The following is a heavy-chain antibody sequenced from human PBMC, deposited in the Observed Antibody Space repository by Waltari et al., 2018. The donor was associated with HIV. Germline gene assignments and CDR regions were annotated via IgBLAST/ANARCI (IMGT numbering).Heavy chain of an antibody. CDR1: GEFFSGYY. Sequence: QVQLQQWGAGLLKPSETLSLTCAVYGEFFSGYYWSWIRQPPGKGLEWIGEVNHRGNTKYNPSLKSRVTISEDTSKNQFSLKVGSVTAADTAVYYCARAKEYHYDSRSSLRGEYYFDYWGQGTLVTVSS. CDR2: VNHRGNT. J-gene: IGHJ4*02. CDR3: ARAKEYHYDSRSSLRGEYYFDY. D-gene: IGHD3-22*01. V-gene: IGHV4-34*01.